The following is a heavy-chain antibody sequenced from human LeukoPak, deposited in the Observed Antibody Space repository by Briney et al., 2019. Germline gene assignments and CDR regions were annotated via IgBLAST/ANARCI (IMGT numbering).Heavy chain of an antibody. CDR1: GFTFSSYS. CDR3: ARDLGYCSSTSCHTPPTFDP. J-gene: IGHJ5*02. CDR2: IKQDGSEK. V-gene: IGHV3-7*01. D-gene: IGHD2-2*01. Sequence: GGSLRLSCAASGFTFSSYSMNWVRQAPGKGLEWVANIKQDGSEKYYVDSVKGRFTISRDNAKNSLYLQMNSLRAEDTAVYYCARDLGYCSSTSCHTPPTFDPWGQGTLVTVSS.